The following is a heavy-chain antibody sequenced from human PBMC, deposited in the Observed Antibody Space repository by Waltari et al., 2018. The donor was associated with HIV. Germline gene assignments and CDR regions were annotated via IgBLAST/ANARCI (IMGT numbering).Heavy chain of an antibody. D-gene: IGHD3-10*01. CDR1: GGTFLSYS. J-gene: IGHJ4*01. V-gene: IGHV1-69*02. Sequence: QVQLVQSGAEVRRPGSSVKVSCKASGGTFLSYSINWVRQAPGQGLEWMGRMDPMSEKPNYAERCRGRDKSTAEKSTSTAYMEVNNRRWGDTAVYYCATARETMGVDFDYGGHGTLGAGSS. CDR2: MDPMSEKP. CDR3: ATARETMGVDFDY.